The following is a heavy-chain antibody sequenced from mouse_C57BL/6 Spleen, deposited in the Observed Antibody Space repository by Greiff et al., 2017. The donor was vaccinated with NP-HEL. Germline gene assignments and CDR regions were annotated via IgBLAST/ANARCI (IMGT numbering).Heavy chain of an antibody. V-gene: IGHV5-6*02. D-gene: IGHD1-1*01. Sequence: VKLVESGGDLVKPGGSLKLSCAASGFTFSSYGMSWVRQTPDKRLEWVATISSGGSYTYYPDSVKGRLTISRDNAKNTLYLQMSSLKSEDTAMYYCARLYYGSSSYYFDYWGQGTTLTVSS. CDR2: ISSGGSYT. J-gene: IGHJ2*01. CDR1: GFTFSSYG. CDR3: ARLYYGSSSYYFDY.